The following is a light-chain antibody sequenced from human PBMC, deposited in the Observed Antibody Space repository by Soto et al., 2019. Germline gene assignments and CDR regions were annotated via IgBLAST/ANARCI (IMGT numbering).Light chain of an antibody. CDR2: EVS. V-gene: IGLV2-8*01. Sequence: QSVLTQPPSASGSPGQSVTISCTGTSNDVGGYNYVSWYQHHPGKAPKLMIYEVSKRPSGVPDRFSGSKSGNTASLTVSGLQAEDEADYYCSSYAGSNSFVFGTGTKVTVL. CDR3: SSYAGSNSFV. J-gene: IGLJ1*01. CDR1: SNDVGGYNY.